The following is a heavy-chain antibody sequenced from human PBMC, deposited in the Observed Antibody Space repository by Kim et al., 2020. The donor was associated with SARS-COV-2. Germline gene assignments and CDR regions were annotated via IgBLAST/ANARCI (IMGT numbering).Heavy chain of an antibody. Sequence: DGTKYADSVKGRFTISRDNSKNILYLHINNLRVEDTALYYCAKVNWDDYAGWGQATLVTVSS. CDR3: AKVNWDDYAG. J-gene: IGHJ4*02. V-gene: IGHV3-23*01. D-gene: IGHD1-20*01. CDR2: DGT.